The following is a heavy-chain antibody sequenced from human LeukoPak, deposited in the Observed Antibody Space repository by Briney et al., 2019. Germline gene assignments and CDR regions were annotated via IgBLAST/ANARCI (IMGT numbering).Heavy chain of an antibody. V-gene: IGHV4-38-2*01. CDR3: ARAAAYYDILTGYYKGAFEI. J-gene: IGHJ3*02. D-gene: IGHD3-9*01. CDR1: GYSISSGYY. CDR2: IYHSGST. Sequence: PSETLSLTCAVSGYSISSGYYWGWIRQPPGKGLEWIGSIYHSGSTYYNPSLKSRVTISVDTSKNQFSLKLSSVTAADTAVYYCARAAAYYDILTGYYKGAFEIWGQGTMVTVSS.